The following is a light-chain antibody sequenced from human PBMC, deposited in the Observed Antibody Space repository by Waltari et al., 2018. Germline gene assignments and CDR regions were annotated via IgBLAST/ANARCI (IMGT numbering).Light chain of an antibody. J-gene: IGLJ2*01. CDR3: CSYAGTYTPL. Sequence: QSALPQPRSVSGSPGQSVALPCTGTSSDVGGSNYVSWYQQYPGPAPKLIIFNVTKLPSGVPDRFSGSKSGNTASLTSSGLQADDEADYYCCSYAGTYTPLFGGGTKLTVL. CDR1: SSDVGGSNY. CDR2: NVT. V-gene: IGLV2-11*01.